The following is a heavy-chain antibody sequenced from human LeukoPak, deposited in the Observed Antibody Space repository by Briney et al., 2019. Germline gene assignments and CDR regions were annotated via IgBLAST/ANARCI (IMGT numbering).Heavy chain of an antibody. D-gene: IGHD6-6*01. CDR2: INPNSGGT. CDR1: GYTFTGYY. CDR3: ARTDPTLLSSSNWFDP. J-gene: IGHJ5*02. Sequence: ASVKVSCKASGYTFTGYYMHWVRQAPGQGLEWMGWINPNSGGTNYAQKFQGRVTMTRDTSISTAYMELSRLRSDDTAVYYCARTDPTLLSSSNWFDPWGQGTLVTVSS. V-gene: IGHV1-2*02.